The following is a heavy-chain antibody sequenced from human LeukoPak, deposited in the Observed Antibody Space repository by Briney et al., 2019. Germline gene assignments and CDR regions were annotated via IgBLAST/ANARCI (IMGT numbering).Heavy chain of an antibody. CDR1: GGSFSGYY. CDR2: INHSGST. D-gene: IGHD3-10*01. J-gene: IGHJ4*02. V-gene: IGHV4-34*01. Sequence: PSETLPLTCAVYGGSFSGYYWSWIRQPPGKGLEWIGEINHSGSTNYNPSLKSRVTISVDTSKNQFSLKLSSVTAADTAVYYCARVVSGLDYWGQGTLVTVSS. CDR3: ARVVSGLDY.